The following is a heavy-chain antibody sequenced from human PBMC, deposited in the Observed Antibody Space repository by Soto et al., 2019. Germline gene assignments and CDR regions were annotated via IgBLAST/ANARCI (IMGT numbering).Heavy chain of an antibody. CDR1: GYRFSSYW. Sequence: PGESLKISCQGSGYRFSSYWIAWVRQMPGKGLEWMGIIYPGDSDTIYSPSFRGQVTFSVDKSTSTAYLQWSSLKASDTAMYYCARQGSNGAYYYYGMDVWGQGTTVTV. CDR3: ARQGSNGAYYYYGMDV. V-gene: IGHV5-51*01. J-gene: IGHJ6*02. D-gene: IGHD2-8*01. CDR2: IYPGDSDT.